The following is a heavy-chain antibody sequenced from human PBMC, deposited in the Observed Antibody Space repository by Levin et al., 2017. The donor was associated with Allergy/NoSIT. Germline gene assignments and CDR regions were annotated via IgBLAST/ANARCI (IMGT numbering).Heavy chain of an antibody. CDR2: IWYDGSRQ. D-gene: IGHD5/OR15-5a*01. J-gene: IGHJ6*02. V-gene: IGHV3-33*01. CDR1: GFTFRSYG. Sequence: GGSLRLSCATSGFTFRSYGIHWVRQAPGKGLEWVAVIWYDGSRQYYADSVQGRFTISRDNSKNTVYLQMNSLRVEDTAVYYCARDVYERLDVWGQGTTVSVFS. CDR3: ARDVYERLDV.